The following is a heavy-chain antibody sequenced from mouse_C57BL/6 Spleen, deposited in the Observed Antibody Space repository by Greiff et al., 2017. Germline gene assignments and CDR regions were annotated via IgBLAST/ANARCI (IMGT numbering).Heavy chain of an antibody. V-gene: IGHV5-9*01. CDR2: ISGGGGNT. CDR3: ARHLVYYGSSPLDY. D-gene: IGHD1-1*01. CDR1: GFTFSSYT. J-gene: IGHJ2*01. Sequence: EVQGVESGGGLVKPGGSLKLSCAASGFTFSSYTMSWVRQTPEKRLEWVATISGGGGNTYYPDSVKGRFTISRNNAKNTLYLQMSSLRSEDTALYYCARHLVYYGSSPLDYWGQGTTLTVSS.